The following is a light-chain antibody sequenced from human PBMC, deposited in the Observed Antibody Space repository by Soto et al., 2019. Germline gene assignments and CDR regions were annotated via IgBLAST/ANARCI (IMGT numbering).Light chain of an antibody. CDR1: SSNIGSNV. CDR3: ATWDGTLSVV. V-gene: IGLV1-44*01. J-gene: IGLJ2*01. CDR2: DNN. Sequence: QSVLTQPPSASGTPGQRVTISCSGSSSNIGSNVVNWYQQLPGTAPKLLIYDNNKRPSGIPDRFSGSKSGTSATLGISGLQPEDEADYYCATWDGTLSVVFGGGTKLTVL.